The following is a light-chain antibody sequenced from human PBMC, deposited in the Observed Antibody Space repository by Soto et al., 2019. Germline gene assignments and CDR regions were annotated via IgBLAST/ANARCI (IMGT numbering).Light chain of an antibody. V-gene: IGKV3-20*01. CDR2: GAS. Sequence: EIVLTQSPGTLSLSPGERATLSCRASQSVSSNYLAWYQQKPGQAPRLLIYGASSRATGIPDRFSGSGSGKYFIIIISRVEPEYLAEYYYQQYRSPPETFGRGTKVEIK. J-gene: IGKJ1*01. CDR3: QQYRSPPET. CDR1: QSVSSNY.